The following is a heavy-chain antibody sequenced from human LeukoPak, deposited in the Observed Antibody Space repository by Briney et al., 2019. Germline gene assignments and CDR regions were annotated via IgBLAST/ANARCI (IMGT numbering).Heavy chain of an antibody. J-gene: IGHJ4*02. Sequence: PSETLSLTCTVSGGSTSGYYWSWIRQPAGKGLEWIGRLSTNEDTYYNPSLRSRVTMSVDTSKNQFSLKLTSVTAADTAVYYCARVTGMRYFDSWGPGTLVTVSS. V-gene: IGHV4-4*07. D-gene: IGHD3-9*01. CDR2: LSTNEDT. CDR3: ARVTGMRYFDS. CDR1: GGSTSGYY.